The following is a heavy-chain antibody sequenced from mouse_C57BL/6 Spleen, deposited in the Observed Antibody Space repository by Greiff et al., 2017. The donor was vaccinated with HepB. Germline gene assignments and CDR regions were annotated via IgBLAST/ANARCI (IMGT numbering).Heavy chain of an antibody. D-gene: IGHD2-4*01. CDR2: ISDGGSYT. CDR1: GFTFSSYA. CDR3: ARDNDYDEGAFDY. V-gene: IGHV5-4*01. J-gene: IGHJ2*01. Sequence: DVHLVESGGGLVKPGGSLKLSCAASGFTFSSYAMSWVRQTPEKRLEWVATISDGGSYTYYPDNVKGRFTISRDNAKNNLYLQMSHLKSEDTAMYYCARDNDYDEGAFDYWGQGTTLTVSS.